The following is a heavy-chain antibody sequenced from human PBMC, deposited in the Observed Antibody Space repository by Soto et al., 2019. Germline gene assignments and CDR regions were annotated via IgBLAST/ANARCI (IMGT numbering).Heavy chain of an antibody. Sequence: ESGGGVVQPGRSLRLSCAASGFTFSSYAMHWVRQAPGKGLEWVAVISYDGSNKYYADSVKGRFTISRDNSKNTLYLQMNSLRAEDTAVYYCARDSRVGATFDYWGQGTLVTVSS. CDR1: GFTFSSYA. D-gene: IGHD1-26*01. CDR2: ISYDGSNK. J-gene: IGHJ4*02. CDR3: ARDSRVGATFDY. V-gene: IGHV3-30-3*01.